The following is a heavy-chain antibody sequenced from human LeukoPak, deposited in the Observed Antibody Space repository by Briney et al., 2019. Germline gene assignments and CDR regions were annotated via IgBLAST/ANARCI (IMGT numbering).Heavy chain of an antibody. CDR3: ARGPKYYYDSRGYFY. D-gene: IGHD3-22*01. CDR1: GYTFTSYG. J-gene: IGHJ4*02. Sequence: GASVKVSCKASGYTFTSYGISWVRQAPGQGLEWMGWISAYNGDTKYAQKLQGRVTMTTDTSTSTAYMDLRSLRSDDTAVYYCARGPKYYYDSRGYFYWGRGTLVTVSS. V-gene: IGHV1-18*01. CDR2: ISAYNGDT.